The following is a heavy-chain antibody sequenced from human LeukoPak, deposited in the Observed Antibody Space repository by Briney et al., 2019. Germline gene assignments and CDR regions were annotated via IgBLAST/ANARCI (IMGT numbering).Heavy chain of an antibody. V-gene: IGHV4-59*08. J-gene: IGHJ5*02. CDR3: ARGDIVVVPGTSFDP. CDR1: GGSISSYY. Sequence: SETLSLTCTVSGGSISSYYWSWIRQPPGKGLEWIGYIYYSGSTNYNPSLRSRVTISVDTSKNQFSLKLSSVTAADTAVYYCARGDIVVVPGTSFDPWGQGTLVTVSS. D-gene: IGHD2-2*01. CDR2: IYYSGST.